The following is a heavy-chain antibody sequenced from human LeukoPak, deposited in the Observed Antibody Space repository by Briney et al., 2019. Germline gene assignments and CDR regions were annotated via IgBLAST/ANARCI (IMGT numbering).Heavy chain of an antibody. CDR2: ISYDGSNK. V-gene: IGHV3-30*18. CDR1: GFTFSSYG. Sequence: GSLRLSCAASGFTFSSYGMHWVRQAPGKGLEWVAVISYDGSNKYYADSVKGRFTISRDNSKNTLYLQMNSLRAEDTAVYYCAKEGRDGYSPFDYWGQGTLVTVSS. J-gene: IGHJ4*02. CDR3: AKEGRDGYSPFDY. D-gene: IGHD5-24*01.